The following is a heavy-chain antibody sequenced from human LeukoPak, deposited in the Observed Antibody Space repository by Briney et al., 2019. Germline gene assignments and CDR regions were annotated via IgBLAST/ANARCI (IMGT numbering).Heavy chain of an antibody. V-gene: IGHV1-46*01. Sequence: ASVMVSCKASGYTFTSYYMHWVRQAPGQGLEWMGIINPSAGSTNYAQQFQARVTMTRDMSTSTVYMELSSLRSEDTAVYYCARDWRVESGSYLLHQSDAFDIWGQGTMVTVSS. CDR1: GYTFTSYY. CDR3: ARDWRVESGSYLLHQSDAFDI. CDR2: INPSAGST. J-gene: IGHJ3*02. D-gene: IGHD1-26*01.